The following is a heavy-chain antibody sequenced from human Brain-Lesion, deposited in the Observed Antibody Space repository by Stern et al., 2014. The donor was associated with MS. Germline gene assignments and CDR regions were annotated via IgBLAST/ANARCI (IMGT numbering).Heavy chain of an antibody. D-gene: IGHD5-18*01. V-gene: IGHV3-74*02. Sequence: MQLVESGGALVQPGGPLGLSCTDSGFTFGTYWMHWVRQHPGKGLVWVPRINGDGSRTSYADSVKGRFTISRDNAKNTLYVEMNSLRVEDTAVYYCARAHVDTWDWFDPWGQGTLVTVSS. CDR2: INGDGSRT. CDR3: ARAHVDTWDWFDP. J-gene: IGHJ5*02. CDR1: GFTFGTYW.